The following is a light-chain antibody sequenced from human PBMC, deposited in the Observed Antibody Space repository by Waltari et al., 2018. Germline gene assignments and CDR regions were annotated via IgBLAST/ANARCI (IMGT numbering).Light chain of an antibody. V-gene: IGKV2-29*02. Sequence: EIVMTQTPLSLSVIPGQSASISCKSSQSLLHRDGNTYLYWYVQKAGQSPQLLLYEGSRQFSGVPDRFRGSGSGTDFTLTISRVEAEDVGIYYCMQGVHLLSFGGGTKVEVK. J-gene: IGKJ4*01. CDR2: EGS. CDR1: QSLLHRDGNTY. CDR3: MQGVHLLS.